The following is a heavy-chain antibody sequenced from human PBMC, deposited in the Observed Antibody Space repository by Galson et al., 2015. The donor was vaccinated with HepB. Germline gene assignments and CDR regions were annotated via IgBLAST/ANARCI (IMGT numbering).Heavy chain of an antibody. CDR3: ATAGDYYDNSAFDY. CDR2: FDPEDGET. D-gene: IGHD3-22*01. Sequence: SVKVSCKVSGSALSDLALHWVRQAPGKGPEWMGGFDPEDGETIYAQKFQGRVTMTEDTSTDTAYMELSSLRSEDTALYFCATAGDYYDNSAFDYWGQETVVTVSS. J-gene: IGHJ4*02. CDR1: GSALSDLA. V-gene: IGHV1-24*01.